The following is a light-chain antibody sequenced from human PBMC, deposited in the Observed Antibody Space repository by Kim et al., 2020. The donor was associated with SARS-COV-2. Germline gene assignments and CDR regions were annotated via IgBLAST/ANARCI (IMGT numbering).Light chain of an antibody. CDR1: QPVSSSY. Sequence: EIVLTQSPGTLSLSPGEKATLSCRASQPVSSSYLAWYQQKPGQAPSLLIYGASTRATGIPDRFSGSESGTDFTLTISGVEPEDSAVYYCQQYYSSRYTFGQGTKL. CDR2: GAS. CDR3: QQYYSSRYT. J-gene: IGKJ2*01. V-gene: IGKV3-20*01.